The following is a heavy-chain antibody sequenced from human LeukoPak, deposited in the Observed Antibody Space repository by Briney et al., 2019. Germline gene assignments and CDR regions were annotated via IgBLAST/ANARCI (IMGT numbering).Heavy chain of an antibody. J-gene: IGHJ4*02. CDR2: IYYSGST. Sequence: SETLSLTCTVSRGSISSCGYYWSWIRQHPGKGLEWIGYIYYSGSTYYNPSLKSRVTISVDTSKNQFSLKLSSVTAADTAVYYCARITEAFSTYYFDYWGQGTLVTVSS. CDR3: ARITEAFSTYYFDY. V-gene: IGHV4-31*03. CDR1: RGSISSCGYY. D-gene: IGHD1-14*01.